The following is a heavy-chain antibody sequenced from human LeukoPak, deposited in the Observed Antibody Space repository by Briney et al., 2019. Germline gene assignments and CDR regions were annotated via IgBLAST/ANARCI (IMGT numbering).Heavy chain of an antibody. J-gene: IGHJ4*02. V-gene: IGHV3-9*01. CDR2: ISWNSGSI. CDR3: AKGSDYDSSGYPDY. CDR1: GLTFDDYA. D-gene: IGHD3-22*01. Sequence: PGGSLRLSCAASGLTFDDYAMHWVRQAPGKGLEWVSGISWNSGSIGYADSVKGRFTISRDNAKNSLYLQMNSLRAEDTALYYCAKGSDYDSSGYPDYWGQGTLVTVSS.